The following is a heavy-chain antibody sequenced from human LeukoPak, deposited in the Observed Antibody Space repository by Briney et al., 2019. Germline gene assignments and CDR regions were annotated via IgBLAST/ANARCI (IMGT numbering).Heavy chain of an antibody. CDR2: ISYDGSNK. CDR3: ARDYDRRNWFDP. V-gene: IGHV3-30-3*01. D-gene: IGHD3-3*01. CDR1: GFTFSSYA. J-gene: IGHJ5*02. Sequence: GGSLRLSCAASGFTFSSYAMHWVRQAPGKGLEWVAVISYDGSNKYYADSVKGRFTISRDNSKNTLYLQMNSLRAEDTAVYYCARDYDRRNWFDPWGQGTLVTVSS.